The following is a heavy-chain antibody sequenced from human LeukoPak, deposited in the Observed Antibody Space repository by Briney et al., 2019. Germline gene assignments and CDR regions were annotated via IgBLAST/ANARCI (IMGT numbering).Heavy chain of an antibody. CDR2: IIPIFGIA. J-gene: IGHJ4*02. V-gene: IGHV1-69*04. Sequence: SVKVSCKASGGTFSSYAISWVRQAPGQGLEWMGRIIPIFGIANYAQKFQGRVTITADKSTSTAYMELSSLKPEDTAVYYCARDLTMVRGVPDGFDYWGQGTLVTVSS. CDR1: GGTFSSYA. D-gene: IGHD3-10*01. CDR3: ARDLTMVRGVPDGFDY.